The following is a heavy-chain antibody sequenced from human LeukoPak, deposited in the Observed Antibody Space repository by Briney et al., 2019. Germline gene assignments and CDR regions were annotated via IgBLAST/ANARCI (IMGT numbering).Heavy chain of an antibody. CDR3: ARDNSVGETAWWFDP. CDR1: GFTFTGYY. V-gene: IGHV1-46*01. CDR2: INPSGSSA. D-gene: IGHD1-26*01. Sequence: GASVKVSCKASGFTFTGYYMHWVRQAPGQGLEWMGFINPSGSSAAYAQKFQGRLTMTRDMFTSTDYMGLTSLTSDDTAVYYCARDNSVGETAWWFDPWGQGTLVTVSS. J-gene: IGHJ5*02.